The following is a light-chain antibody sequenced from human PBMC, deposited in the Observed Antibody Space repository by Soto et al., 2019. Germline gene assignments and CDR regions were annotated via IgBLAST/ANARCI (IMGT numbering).Light chain of an antibody. V-gene: IGKV3D-15*01. Sequence: ETVMTQSPATLSVSPGERATLSCRASQSVRTKLAWYQQKPGQAPRLLIYGASSRATGIPARFSGSGYGTEFTLTISSLQSEDSAVYYCKQYNNWPAEITFGQGTRLEIK. J-gene: IGKJ5*01. CDR3: KQYNNWPAEIT. CDR2: GAS. CDR1: QSVRTK.